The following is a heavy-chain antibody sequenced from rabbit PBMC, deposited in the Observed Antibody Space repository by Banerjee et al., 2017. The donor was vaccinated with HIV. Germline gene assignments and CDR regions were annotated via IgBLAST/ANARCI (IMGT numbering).Heavy chain of an antibody. J-gene: IGHJ6*01. V-gene: IGHV1S40*01. Sequence: GKGLEWIACSYAGSSGNTVYASWAKGRFTISKTSSTTVTLQMTSLTAADTATYFCARDRDGDAGYGSLALWGPGTLVTVS. D-gene: IGHD7-1*01. CDR3: ARDRDGDAGYGSLAL. CDR2: SYAGSSGNT.